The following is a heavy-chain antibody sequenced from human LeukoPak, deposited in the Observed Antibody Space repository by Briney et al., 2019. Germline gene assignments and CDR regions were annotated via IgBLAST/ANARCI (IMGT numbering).Heavy chain of an antibody. CDR2: LKQDGEEK. D-gene: IGHD2/OR15-2a*01. V-gene: IGHV3-7*01. Sequence: PGGSLRLSCAASGFTFNNYWMNWVRQAPGKGLEWVANLKQDGEEKNYVDSAKGRFAISRDNAKNSLYLQMNSLRVEDTAVYYCARERVTTTSFDYWGQGVLVTVSS. J-gene: IGHJ4*02. CDR3: ARERVTTTSFDY. CDR1: GFTFNNYW.